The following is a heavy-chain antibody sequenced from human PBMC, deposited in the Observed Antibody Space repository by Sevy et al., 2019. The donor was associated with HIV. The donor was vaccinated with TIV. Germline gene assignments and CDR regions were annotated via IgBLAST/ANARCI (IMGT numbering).Heavy chain of an antibody. D-gene: IGHD2-15*01. Sequence: GESLKISCAASGFTFSSYAMNWVRQAPGKGLEWVSSISSSGRSTYYADSVEGRFTISRDNSENTLYLQMNSLRADDTAVYYCAKGYCSGGSSPRDYYYYGMDVWGQGTTVTVSS. CDR3: AKGYCSGGSSPRDYYYYGMDV. CDR2: ISSSGRST. V-gene: IGHV3-23*01. J-gene: IGHJ6*02. CDR1: GFTFSSYA.